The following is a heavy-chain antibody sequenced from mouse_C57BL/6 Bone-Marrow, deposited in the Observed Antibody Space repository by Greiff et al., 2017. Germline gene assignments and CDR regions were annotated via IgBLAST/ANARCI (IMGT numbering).Heavy chain of an antibody. CDR3: TRAVVASGDYFDY. D-gene: IGHD1-1*01. Sequence: EVQLQESGTVLARPGASVKMSCKTSGYTFTSYWMHWVKQRPGQGLEWIGAIYPGNSDTSYNQKFKGKAKLTAVTSASTAYMELSSLTNEDSAVYYCTRAVVASGDYFDYWGQGTTLTVSS. J-gene: IGHJ2*01. CDR1: GYTFTSYW. V-gene: IGHV1-5*01. CDR2: IYPGNSDT.